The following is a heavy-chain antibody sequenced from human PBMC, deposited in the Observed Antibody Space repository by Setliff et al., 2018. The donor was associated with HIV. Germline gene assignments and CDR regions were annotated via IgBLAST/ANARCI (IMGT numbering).Heavy chain of an antibody. V-gene: IGHV4-59*01. J-gene: IGHJ4*02. D-gene: IGHD3-10*01. CDR1: GGSFSSYS. Sequence: TLSLTCTVSGGSFSSYSWSWLRQPPGKGLEWIGYIYDSGNIHYNPSLKGRVTISVDMSEDQFSLNLSSMTAADTAVYYCARVLFRQSGGYGHNYFDYWGQGTLVTVSS. CDR3: ARVLFRQSGGYGHNYFDY. CDR2: IYDSGNI.